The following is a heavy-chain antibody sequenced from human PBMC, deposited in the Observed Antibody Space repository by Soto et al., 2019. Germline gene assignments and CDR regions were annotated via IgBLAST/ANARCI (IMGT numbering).Heavy chain of an antibody. CDR3: AIANYGDNDY. V-gene: IGHV1-18*01. Sequence: QVQLVQTGAEVKKPGASVKVSCKAPGYIFPSSTISWVRQAPGQVLEWMGWISAYNGNINDAQKFQDRFTMTTDTSTSTAYMELRGLTSDDTVMYYCAIANYGDNDYWGQGTLVTVSS. CDR1: GYIFPSST. CDR2: ISAYNGNI. D-gene: IGHD4-17*01. J-gene: IGHJ4*02.